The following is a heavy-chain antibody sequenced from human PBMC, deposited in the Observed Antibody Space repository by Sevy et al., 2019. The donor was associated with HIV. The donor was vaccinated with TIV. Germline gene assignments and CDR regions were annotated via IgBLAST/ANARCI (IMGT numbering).Heavy chain of an antibody. D-gene: IGHD3-3*01. J-gene: IGHJ6*02. CDR1: GFTFSNAW. CDR3: TTDPYYDFWSGYSWIEGV. Sequence: GGSLRLSCAASGFTFSNAWMSWVRQAPGKGLEWVGRIKSKTDGGTTDYAAPVKGRFTISRDDSKNTLYLQMNSLKTEDTAVYYCTTDPYYDFWSGYSWIEGVWGQGTTVTVSS. V-gene: IGHV3-15*01. CDR2: IKSKTDGGTT.